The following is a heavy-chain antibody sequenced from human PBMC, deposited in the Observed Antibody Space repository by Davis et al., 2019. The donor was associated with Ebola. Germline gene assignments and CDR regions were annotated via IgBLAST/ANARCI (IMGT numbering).Heavy chain of an antibody. CDR3: ARATFGYNSGWYADY. Sequence: ASVKVSCKASGYIFTTYAMHWVRQAPGQRLEWMGWVHGGNGNTKYSQRFQGRVTITTDTSASTAYLDLTSLRSDDTAVFYCARATFGYNSGWYADYWGPGSLVTVSS. CDR2: VHGGNGNT. J-gene: IGHJ4*02. CDR1: GYIFTTYA. V-gene: IGHV1-3*01. D-gene: IGHD6-19*01.